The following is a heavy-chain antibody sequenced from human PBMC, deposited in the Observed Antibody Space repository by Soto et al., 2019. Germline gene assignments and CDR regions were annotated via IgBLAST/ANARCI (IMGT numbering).Heavy chain of an antibody. J-gene: IGHJ6*03. Sequence: GGSLRLSCAASGFTFSSYAMSWVRQAPGKGLEWVSAISGSGGSTYYADSVKGRFTISRDNSKNTLYLQMNSLRAEDTAVYYCAKGDVSSSWYGEYYYYMDVWGKGTTVTVSS. CDR1: GFTFSSYA. CDR3: AKGDVSSSWYGEYYYYMDV. V-gene: IGHV3-23*01. CDR2: ISGSGGST. D-gene: IGHD6-13*01.